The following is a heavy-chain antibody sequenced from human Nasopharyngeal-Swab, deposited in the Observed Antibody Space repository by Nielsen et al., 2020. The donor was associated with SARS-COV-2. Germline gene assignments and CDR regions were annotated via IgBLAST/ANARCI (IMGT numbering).Heavy chain of an antibody. CDR2: ISSSSSDI. J-gene: IGHJ6*02. Sequence: GESLKISCVDSGFRDYSMNLVRQAPGKGFEWVSSISSSSSDIYYADSVKGRFTISRDNAKNSLYLQMNNLIAEDTAVYYCARGYCSSGSCYAKHYGMDVWGQGTTVTVSS. CDR1: GFRDYS. D-gene: IGHD2-15*01. CDR3: ARGYCSSGSCYAKHYGMDV. V-gene: IGHV3-21*01.